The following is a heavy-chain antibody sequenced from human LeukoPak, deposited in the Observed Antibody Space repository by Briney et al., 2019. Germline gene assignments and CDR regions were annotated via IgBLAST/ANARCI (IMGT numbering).Heavy chain of an antibody. CDR1: GFTFSTYG. CDR2: IRYDGSNK. Sequence: GGSLRLSCAASGFTFSTYGMHWVRQAPGKGLEWVAFIRYDGSNKYYTDSVKGRFTIARDNSKNTPYLQMNSLRAEDTAVYYCAKDREYSGSYGPYDYWGQGTLVTVSS. D-gene: IGHD1-26*01. V-gene: IGHV3-30*02. CDR3: AKDREYSGSYGPYDY. J-gene: IGHJ4*02.